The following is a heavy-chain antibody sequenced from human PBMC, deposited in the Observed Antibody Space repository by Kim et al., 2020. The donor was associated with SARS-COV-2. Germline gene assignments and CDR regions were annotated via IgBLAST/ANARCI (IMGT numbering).Heavy chain of an antibody. V-gene: IGHV3-21*03. D-gene: IGHD6-19*01. CDR2: FSSNSAYV. J-gene: IGHJ4*02. CDR3: VREARYSRLSSGDYYGY. CDR1: GFIFGRYT. Sequence: GGSLRLSCEASGFIFGRYTMNWVRQAPGKGLEWVSSFSSNSAYVYYADSLAGRLSISRDNARDTLFLQMDRLRAEDTGVYYCVREARYSRLSSGDYYGYWGEGTLVTVSS.